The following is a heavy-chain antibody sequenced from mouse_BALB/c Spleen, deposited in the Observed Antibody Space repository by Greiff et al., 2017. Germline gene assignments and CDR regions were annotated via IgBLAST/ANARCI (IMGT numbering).Heavy chain of an antibody. CDR3: ARGEVLTSDY. V-gene: IGHV14-3*02. CDR1: GFNIKDTY. J-gene: IGHJ4*01. D-gene: IGHD2-13*01. Sequence: EVQLQESGAELVKPGASVKLSCTASGFNIKDTYMHWVKQRPEQGLEWIGRIDPANGNTKYDPKFQGKATITADTSSNTAYLQLSSLTSEDTAVYYCARGEVLTSDYWGQGTSVTVSS. CDR2: IDPANGNT.